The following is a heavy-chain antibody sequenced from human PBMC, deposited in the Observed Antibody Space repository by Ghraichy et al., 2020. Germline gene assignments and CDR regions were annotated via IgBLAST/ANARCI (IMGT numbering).Heavy chain of an antibody. J-gene: IGHJ4*02. CDR1: GGSISSHY. Sequence: SQTLSLTCTVSGGSISSHYWNWIRQPPGKGLEWIGDIYHSGITNYNPSLKSRVSISVDMSKNQFSLKLTSVTAADTAVYFCARVGGGYISDWPFDSWGQGTLVTGSS. CDR3: ARVGGGYISDWPFDS. V-gene: IGHV4-59*11. CDR2: IYHSGIT. D-gene: IGHD6-19*01.